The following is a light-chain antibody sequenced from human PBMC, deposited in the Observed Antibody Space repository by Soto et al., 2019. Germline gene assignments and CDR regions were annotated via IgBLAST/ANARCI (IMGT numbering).Light chain of an antibody. CDR3: SSHTSSPTLVI. Sequence: QSVLTQPASVSGSPGQSITISCTGTSSDVGLYNHVSWYQQHPGKAPKIIIYDVNNRPSGISNRFSGSKSGNTASLTISGLQAEDEADYHCSSHTSSPTLVIFGGGTKLTVL. J-gene: IGLJ2*01. CDR2: DVN. V-gene: IGLV2-14*03. CDR1: SSDVGLYNH.